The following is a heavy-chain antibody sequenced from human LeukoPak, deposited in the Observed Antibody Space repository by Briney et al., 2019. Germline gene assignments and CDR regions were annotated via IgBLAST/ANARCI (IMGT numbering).Heavy chain of an antibody. CDR3: AREGGGWYFNY. CDR2: IWYDGSNE. V-gene: IGHV3-33*01. J-gene: IGHJ4*02. Sequence: PGGSLRLSCAASGXTFSSYGMHWVRQAPGKGLEWVAVIWYDGSNEYYADSVKGRFTISRDNAKNSLYLQMNSLRAEDTAVYYCAREGGGWYFNYWGQGTLVTVSS. D-gene: IGHD6-19*01. CDR1: GXTFSSYG.